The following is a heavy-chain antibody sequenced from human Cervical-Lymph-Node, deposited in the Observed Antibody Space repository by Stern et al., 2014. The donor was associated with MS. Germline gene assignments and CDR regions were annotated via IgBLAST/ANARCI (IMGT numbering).Heavy chain of an antibody. CDR3: ARVTPDPSSGWYDKFDY. J-gene: IGHJ4*02. D-gene: IGHD6-19*01. Sequence: VQLGQSGAEVKKPGESLKISCKGSGYSFSSYWICWVRQMPGKGLEWMGIIYPGDSDTGYGPSSHGQVTISADKSISTAYLQWRSLKPSNTAMYYCARVTPDPSSGWYDKFDYWGQGTLVTVSS. CDR2: IYPGDSDT. CDR1: GYSFSSYW. V-gene: IGHV5-51*01.